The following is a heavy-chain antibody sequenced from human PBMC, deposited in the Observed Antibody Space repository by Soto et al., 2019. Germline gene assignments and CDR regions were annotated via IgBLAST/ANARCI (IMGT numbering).Heavy chain of an antibody. J-gene: IGHJ5*02. Sequence: QVQLQESGPGLVKPSQTLSLTCTVSGGSISSGGYYWSWIRQHPGKGLEWIGYIYYSGSTYYNPSLKSRVPXXVXPSKNQFSLKLRSVTAADTAVYYCAISSGYADWFDPWGQGTLVTVSS. D-gene: IGHD3-22*01. V-gene: IGHV4-31*03. CDR1: GGSISSGGYY. CDR2: IYYSGST. CDR3: AISSGYADWFDP.